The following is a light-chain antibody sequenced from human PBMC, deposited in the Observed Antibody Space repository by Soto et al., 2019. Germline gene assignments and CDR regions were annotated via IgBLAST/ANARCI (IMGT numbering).Light chain of an antibody. CDR3: SSYTSSSSYV. CDR1: SSDVGGYNY. V-gene: IGLV2-14*01. J-gene: IGLJ1*01. Sequence: QSVLTQPASVSGSPGQSITISCTGTSSDVGGYNYVSWYQQHPSKANKIMIYDVSNRPSGVSNRFSGSKSGNTASLTISGLQAEDEADYYCSSYTSSSSYVFGTGTKVTVL. CDR2: DVS.